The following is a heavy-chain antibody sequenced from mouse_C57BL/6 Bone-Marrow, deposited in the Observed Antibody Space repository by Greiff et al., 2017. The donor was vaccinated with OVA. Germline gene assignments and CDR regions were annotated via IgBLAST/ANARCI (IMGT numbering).Heavy chain of an antibody. V-gene: IGHV1-15*01. D-gene: IGHD6-2*01. Sequence: VQLQQSGAELVRPGASVTLSCKASGYTFTDYEMHWVKQTPVHGLEWIGAIDPETGGTDYNQKFKGKAILTADKSSSTAYMVLRSLTSEDSAVYYCTKELVDAMDYWGQGTSVTVSS. J-gene: IGHJ4*01. CDR2: IDPETGGT. CDR3: TKELVDAMDY. CDR1: GYTFTDYE.